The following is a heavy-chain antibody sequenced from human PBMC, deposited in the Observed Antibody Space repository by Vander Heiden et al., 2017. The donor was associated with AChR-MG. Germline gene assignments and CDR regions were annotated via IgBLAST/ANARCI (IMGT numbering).Heavy chain of an antibody. J-gene: IGHJ4*02. CDR3: AKEGLYGDYFDY. Sequence: EVQLVESGGGLVQPGRSLRLSCSASGFTFDDYAMHWVRQAPGKGLEWVSGISWNSGSIGYADSVKGRFTISRDNAKNSLYLQMNSLRAEDTALYYCAKEGLYGDYFDYWGQGTLVTVSS. CDR2: ISWNSGSI. D-gene: IGHD4-17*01. CDR1: GFTFDDYA. V-gene: IGHV3-9*01.